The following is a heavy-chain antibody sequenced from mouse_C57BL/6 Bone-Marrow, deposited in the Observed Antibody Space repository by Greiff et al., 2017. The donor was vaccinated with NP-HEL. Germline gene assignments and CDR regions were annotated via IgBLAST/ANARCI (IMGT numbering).Heavy chain of an antibody. CDR3: ARVGNYWYYFDY. D-gene: IGHD2-1*01. CDR2: FHPYNDDT. Sequence: QVQLQQPGAELVKPGASVKMSCKASGYTFTTYPIEWVKQNHGKSLEWIGNFHPYNDDTEYNEKFKNKATLTVEKSSSTVYLELSRLTSDDSSVYYCARVGNYWYYFDYWGQGTTLTVSS. V-gene: IGHV1-47*01. J-gene: IGHJ2*01. CDR1: GYTFTTYP.